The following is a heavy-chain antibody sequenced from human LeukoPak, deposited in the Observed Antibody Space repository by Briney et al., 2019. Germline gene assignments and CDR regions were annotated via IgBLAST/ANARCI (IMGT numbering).Heavy chain of an antibody. Sequence: SQTLSLTCTVSVGSISSDDDYWSWIRQPPGKGLEWIGYIHHSASSYHTPSLKSRVSTSIDTSKNQFSLKLTSVTAADTAVYYCARMDYSDLYYFDYWGQGTLVTVSS. CDR1: VGSISSDDDY. CDR3: ARMDYSDLYYFDY. V-gene: IGHV4-30-4*01. CDR2: IHHSASS. D-gene: IGHD4-17*01. J-gene: IGHJ4*02.